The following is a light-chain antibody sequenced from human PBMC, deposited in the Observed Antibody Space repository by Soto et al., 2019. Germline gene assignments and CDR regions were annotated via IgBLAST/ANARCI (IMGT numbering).Light chain of an antibody. CDR2: RTS. J-gene: IGLJ3*02. V-gene: IGLV7-43*01. CDR1: TGAVTSDYY. Sequence: QTVVTQEPSLTVSPGGTVTLTCALTTGAVTSDYYPNWFQRRPGQALRTLIYRTSNKHSWTPSRFSGSLLGGKAALTLSGVQPEDEADYYCVLLYGGAWVFGGGTKLTVL. CDR3: VLLYGGAWV.